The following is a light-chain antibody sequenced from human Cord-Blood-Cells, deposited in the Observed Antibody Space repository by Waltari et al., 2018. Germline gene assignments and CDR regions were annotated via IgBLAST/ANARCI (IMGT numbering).Light chain of an antibody. CDR3: QQYGSSPMYS. V-gene: IGKV3-20*01. Sequence: EIVLTQSPGTLSLSPGERATLSCRASQSVSSSYLAWYQQKPGQAPRPLIYGASSNATGIPDRFSGSGSGTDFTLTISRLEPEDFAVYYCQQYGSSPMYSFGQGTKLEIK. J-gene: IGKJ2*03. CDR2: GAS. CDR1: QSVSSSY.